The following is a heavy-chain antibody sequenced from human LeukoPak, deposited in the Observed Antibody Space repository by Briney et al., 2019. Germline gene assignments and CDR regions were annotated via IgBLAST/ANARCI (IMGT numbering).Heavy chain of an antibody. CDR1: GFTFSSYA. CDR2: ISGTGGST. J-gene: IGHJ4*02. V-gene: IGHV3-23*01. Sequence: EGSLRLSCAASGFTFSSYAMSWVRQAPGKGLEWVSGISGTGGSTYHADSVKGRFTLSRDNSKNTLYLQMNSLRAEDTAVYYCAKAGNYDFWSGSSDYFDYWGQGTLVTVSS. D-gene: IGHD3-3*01. CDR3: AKAGNYDFWSGSSDYFDY.